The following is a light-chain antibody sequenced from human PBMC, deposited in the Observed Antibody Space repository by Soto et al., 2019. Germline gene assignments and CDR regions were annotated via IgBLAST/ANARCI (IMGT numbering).Light chain of an antibody. Sequence: EIVLTQSPGTLSLSPGEKATLSCRASQSVSNNYLAWYQQKPGQAPRLLIYCAASRATGIPDRFSGSGSGTDFTLTISRLEPEDSALYYCQQYLSSPTWTFGQGTKVEI. CDR1: QSVSNNY. J-gene: IGKJ1*01. V-gene: IGKV3-20*01. CDR2: CAA. CDR3: QQYLSSPTWT.